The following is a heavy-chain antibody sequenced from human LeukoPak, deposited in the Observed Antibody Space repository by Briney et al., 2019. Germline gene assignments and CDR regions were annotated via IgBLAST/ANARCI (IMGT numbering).Heavy chain of an antibody. J-gene: IGHJ4*02. CDR1: GFAFGSEA. V-gene: IGHV3-23*01. CDR2: ISPGGGTT. D-gene: IGHD6-6*01. CDR3: AKDWTPARGCPVYSSSCYGGIDY. Sequence: PGGSLRLSCAVSGFAFGSEAMSWVRQSPARGLEWVASISPGGGTTYYADYVKGRFTISRDNSKNSLFVQMNSLRAEDTAVYYCAKDWTPARGCPVYSSSCYGGIDYWGQGTLVTVSS.